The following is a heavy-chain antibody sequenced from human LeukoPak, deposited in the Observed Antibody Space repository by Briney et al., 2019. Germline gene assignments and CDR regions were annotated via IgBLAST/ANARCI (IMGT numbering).Heavy chain of an antibody. CDR2: INPNSGGT. CDR1: GYTFTGYY. D-gene: IGHD5-18*01. CDR3: ASDLASGYSYGPVNWFDP. J-gene: IGHJ5*02. Sequence: ASVKVSCKASGYTFTGYYMHWVRQAPGQGLEWMGWINPNSGGTNYAQKFQGRVTMTRHTSISTAYMELSRLRSDDTAVYYCASDLASGYSYGPVNWFDPWGQGTLVTVSS. V-gene: IGHV1-2*02.